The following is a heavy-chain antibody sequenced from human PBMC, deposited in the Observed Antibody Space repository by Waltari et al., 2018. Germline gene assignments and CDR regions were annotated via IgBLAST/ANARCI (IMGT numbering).Heavy chain of an antibody. CDR2: IYPGDSDT. D-gene: IGHD3-22*01. V-gene: IGHV5-51*01. CDR1: GYSFTSYW. Sequence: EVQLVQSGAEVKKPGESLKISCKGSGYSFTSYWIGRVRQMPGKGLEWMGIIYPGDSDTRYSPSFQDQVTISADKSISTAYLQWSSLKASDTAMYYCAIQGASSGYSDDHLIDYWGQGTLVTVSS. CDR3: AIQGASSGYSDDHLIDY. J-gene: IGHJ4*02.